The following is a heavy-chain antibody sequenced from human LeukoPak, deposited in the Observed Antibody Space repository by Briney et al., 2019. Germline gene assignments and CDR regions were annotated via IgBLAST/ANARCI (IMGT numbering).Heavy chain of an antibody. Sequence: GGSLRLSCVVSGFTLSSDWMSWVRQAPGKGLEWVANIRKDGIEKYYVESVKGRFTISRDNSKITLYLQMNSLRAEDTAIYYCAKLVAKTSSDYWGQGTLVTVSS. J-gene: IGHJ4*02. CDR1: GFTLSSDW. CDR2: IRKDGIEK. V-gene: IGHV3-7*01. CDR3: AKLVAKTSSDY. D-gene: IGHD2-15*01.